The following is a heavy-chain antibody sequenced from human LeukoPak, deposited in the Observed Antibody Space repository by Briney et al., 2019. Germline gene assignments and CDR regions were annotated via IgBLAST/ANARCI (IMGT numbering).Heavy chain of an antibody. CDR2: ISAYNGNT. D-gene: IGHD3-3*01. CDR1: GYTFTSYG. V-gene: IGHV1-18*01. CDR3: ARENSAWGPFGVVIPSNPYYFDY. Sequence: ASVKVSCKASGYTFTSYGISWVRQAPGQGLERMGWISAYNGNTNYAQKLQGRVTMTTDTSTSTAYMELRSLRSDDTAVYYCARENSAWGPFGVVIPSNPYYFDYWGQGTLVTVSS. J-gene: IGHJ4*02.